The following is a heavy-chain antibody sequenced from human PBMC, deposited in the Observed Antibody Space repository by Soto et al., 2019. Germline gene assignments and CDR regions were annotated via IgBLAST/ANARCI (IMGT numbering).Heavy chain of an antibody. CDR3: ARDPGIAAAGTLDY. Sequence: GASVKVSCKASGGTFSSYTISWVRQAPGQGLEWMGRIIPILGIANYAQKFQGRVTITADKSTSTAYMELSSLRSEDTAVYYCARDPGIAAAGTLDYWGQGTLVTSPQ. CDR1: GGTFSSYT. CDR2: IIPILGIA. V-gene: IGHV1-69*04. D-gene: IGHD6-13*01. J-gene: IGHJ4*02.